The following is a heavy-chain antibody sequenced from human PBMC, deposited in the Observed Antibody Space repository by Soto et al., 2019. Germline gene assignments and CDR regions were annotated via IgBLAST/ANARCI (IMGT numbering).Heavy chain of an antibody. D-gene: IGHD4-17*01. J-gene: IGHJ5*02. CDR1: GYTFTSYD. V-gene: IGHV1-8*01. Sequence: QVQLVQSGAEVKKPGASVKVSCKASGYTFTSYDINCVRQATGQGLEYLGWMNPNSGNTAYVQKFQGRVTMTWATSITTAYMELSSLRSEDTAVYFCARGIKYGAYSRWFDPWGQGTLVTVSS. CDR3: ARGIKYGAYSRWFDP. CDR2: MNPNSGNT.